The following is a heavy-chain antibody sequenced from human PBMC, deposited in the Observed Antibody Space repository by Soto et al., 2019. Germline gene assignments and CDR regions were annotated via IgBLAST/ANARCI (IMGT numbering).Heavy chain of an antibody. CDR2: IFNSGST. J-gene: IGHJ6*03. CDR3: ARGPETYYMDV. CDR1: GGSISNYF. V-gene: IGHV4-59*01. Sequence: QVQLQESGPGLVKSSETLSLTCRVSGGSISNYFWRWIRQPPGKGLEWIGYIFNSGSTIYSPSHKSPVTLTLDTTKIQFALRLGSLTVADTSIYYCARGPETYYMDVWGKGTTVTVSS.